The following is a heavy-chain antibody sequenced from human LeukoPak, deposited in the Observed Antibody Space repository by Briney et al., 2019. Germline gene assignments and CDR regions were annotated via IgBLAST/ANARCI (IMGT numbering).Heavy chain of an antibody. Sequence: SGGSLRLSCAASGLTFSNAWMSWVRQAPGKGLEWVSAISGSGGSTYYADSVKGRFTISRDNSKNTLYLQMNSLRAEDTAVYYCAKDYRWFGDIAPFDYWGQGTLVTVSS. CDR2: ISGSGGST. CDR1: GLTFSNAW. V-gene: IGHV3-23*01. D-gene: IGHD3-10*01. CDR3: AKDYRWFGDIAPFDY. J-gene: IGHJ4*02.